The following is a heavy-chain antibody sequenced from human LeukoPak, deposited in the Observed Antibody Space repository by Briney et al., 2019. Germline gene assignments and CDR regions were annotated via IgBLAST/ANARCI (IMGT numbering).Heavy chain of an antibody. CDR2: IRSKAYGGTT. D-gene: IGHD3-10*01. Sequence: GGSLRLSCTASGSTFGDYAMSWVRQAPGKGLEWVGFIRSKAYGGTTEYAASVKGRFTISRDDSKSIAYLQMNSLKTEDTAVYYCTRVPSITMVRGVIIIFDYWGQGTLVTVSS. J-gene: IGHJ4*02. CDR1: GSTFGDYA. V-gene: IGHV3-49*04. CDR3: TRVPSITMVRGVIIIFDY.